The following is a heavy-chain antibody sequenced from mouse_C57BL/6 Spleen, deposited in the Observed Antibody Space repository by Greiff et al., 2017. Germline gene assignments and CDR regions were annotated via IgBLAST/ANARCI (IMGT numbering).Heavy chain of an antibody. V-gene: IGHV1-85*01. CDR3: ARSGTVVGNYGIEY. J-gene: IGHJ4*01. D-gene: IGHD1-1*01. Sequence: VQLQQSGAELVKPGASVKLSCKASGYTFTSYGINWVKQRPGQGLEWIGGIYPRDGSTNYNEKFKGKATLTVDTSSSTAYMELHSLTSEDSAVYACARSGTVVGNYGIEYWGQGTTVTVSS. CDR1: GYTFTSYG. CDR2: IYPRDGST.